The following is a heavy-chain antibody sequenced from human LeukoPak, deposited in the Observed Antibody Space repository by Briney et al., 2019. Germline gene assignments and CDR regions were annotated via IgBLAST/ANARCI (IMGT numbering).Heavy chain of an antibody. CDR3: ARAGYYGSGSPDFDY. J-gene: IGHJ4*02. CDR1: GYTFTSYG. V-gene: IGHV1-18*01. D-gene: IGHD3-10*01. CDR2: ISAYNGNT. Sequence: GASVTVSCKASGYTFTSYGISWVRQAPGQGLEWMGWISAYNGNTNYAQKLQGRVTMTTDTSTSTAYMELRSLRSDDTAAYYCARAGYYGSGSPDFDYWGQGTLVTVSS.